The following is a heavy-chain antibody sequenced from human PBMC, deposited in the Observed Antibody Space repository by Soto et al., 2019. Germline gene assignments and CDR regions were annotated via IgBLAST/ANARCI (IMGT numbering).Heavy chain of an antibody. CDR2: LKSDNVGT. CDR1: GYTFTGHY. CDR3: ARDLCPLGSGSPCPLYGLDI. V-gene: IGHV1-2*02. J-gene: IGHJ6*02. Sequence: QVQLVQSGAEVKPPGASVEVSCKASGYTFTGHYMHWVRQVSGKRLEYLGWLKSDNVGTYYTPRIQGRVTFTRDTSTRTAYMELSGLQSDDTAVYFCARDLCPLGSGSPCPLYGLDIWGQGTKVVVSS. D-gene: IGHD3-10*01.